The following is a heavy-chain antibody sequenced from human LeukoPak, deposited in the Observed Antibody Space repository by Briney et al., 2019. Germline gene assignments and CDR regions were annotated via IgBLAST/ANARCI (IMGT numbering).Heavy chain of an antibody. CDR1: GYSISSGYY. CDR2: IDHSGST. J-gene: IGHJ4*02. Sequence: SETLSLTCTVSGYSISSGYYWGWIRQPPGKELEWTGSIDHSGSTYYNPSLKSRITISVDTSKNQFSLKLSSVTAADTAVYYCARQTGSGLFILPGGQGTLVTVSS. D-gene: IGHD3/OR15-3a*01. V-gene: IGHV4-38-2*02. CDR3: ARQTGSGLFILP.